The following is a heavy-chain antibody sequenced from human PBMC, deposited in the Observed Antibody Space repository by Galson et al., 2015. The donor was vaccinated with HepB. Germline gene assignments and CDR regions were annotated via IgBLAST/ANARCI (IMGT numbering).Heavy chain of an antibody. V-gene: IGHV1-2*04. CDR2: INPNSGSA. Sequence: SVKVSCKASGYTFTDYYMHWVRQAPGQRLEWMGWINPNSGSANYAQKFQGWVTLTRDTSIRTGYMELNRLKSDDTAMYYCARGGELKEYYGSGSSLRRTRAFDLWGQGTMVSVSS. CDR1: GYTFTDYY. CDR3: ARGGELKEYYGSGSSLRRTRAFDL. D-gene: IGHD3-10*01. J-gene: IGHJ3*01.